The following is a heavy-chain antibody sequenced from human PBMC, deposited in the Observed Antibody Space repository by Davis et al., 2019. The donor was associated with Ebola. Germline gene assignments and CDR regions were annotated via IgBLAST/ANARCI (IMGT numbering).Heavy chain of an antibody. CDR1: GFTFSSYS. V-gene: IGHV3-21*01. CDR2: IGSSGGPI. CDR3: ATGGMGATANDVYDV. Sequence: GESLKISCAASGFTFSSYSMNWVRQAPGKGLEWVSIIGSSGGPIFYADSVKGRLTISRDNAKNSLYLQMNSLRAEDTAVYYCATGGMGATANDVYDVWGQGTMVTVSS. D-gene: IGHD1-26*01. J-gene: IGHJ3*01.